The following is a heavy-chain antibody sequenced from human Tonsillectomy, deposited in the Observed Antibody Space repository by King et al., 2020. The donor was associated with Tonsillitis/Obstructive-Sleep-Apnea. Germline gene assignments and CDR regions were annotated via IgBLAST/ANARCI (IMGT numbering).Heavy chain of an antibody. CDR2: ISSNGGST. CDR1: GFTFSSYA. Sequence: VQLVESGGGLVQPGGSLRLSCAASGFTFSSYAMHWVRQAPGKGLEYVSAISSNGGSTYYANSVKGRLTISRDNSKNKLYLQMGSLRAEDMAVYYCARDGNAILTGYRYYYYYMDVWGKGTTVTVSS. J-gene: IGHJ6*03. D-gene: IGHD3-9*01. V-gene: IGHV3-64*01. CDR3: ARDGNAILTGYRYYYYYMDV.